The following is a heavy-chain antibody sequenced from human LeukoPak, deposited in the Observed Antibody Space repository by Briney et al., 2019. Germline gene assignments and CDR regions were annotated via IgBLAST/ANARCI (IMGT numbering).Heavy chain of an antibody. J-gene: IGHJ3*02. Sequence: GGSLRLSCAASGFTFSSYSMSWVRQAPGKGLEWVSYISSSSSTMYYADSVKGRFTISRDNAKNSLYLQMNSLRAEDTAVYYCASWALRFSAAFDIWGQGTMVTASS. CDR1: GFTFSSYS. D-gene: IGHD3-3*01. CDR3: ASWALRFSAAFDI. CDR2: ISSSSSTM. V-gene: IGHV3-48*01.